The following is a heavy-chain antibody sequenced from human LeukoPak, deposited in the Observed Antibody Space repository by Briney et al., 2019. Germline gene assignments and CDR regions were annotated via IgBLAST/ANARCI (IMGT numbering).Heavy chain of an antibody. V-gene: IGHV3-23*01. CDR1: GFNFSIYA. CDR3: TCDLDRSDGL. CDR2: ISTSGGST. D-gene: IGHD2-8*01. Sequence: GGSLRLSCAASGFNFSIYAMSWVRQAPGKGLDWVSAISTSGGSTYYADSVKGRFTISRDNSKNTLYLQMNSLRVEDTAVYYCTCDLDRSDGLWGQGTMVSVSS. J-gene: IGHJ3*01.